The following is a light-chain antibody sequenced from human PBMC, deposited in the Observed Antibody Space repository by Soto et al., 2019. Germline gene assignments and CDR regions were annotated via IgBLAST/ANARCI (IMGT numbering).Light chain of an antibody. Sequence: DIPMTQSPSTLPASLLDTVTIXVRASQNIDRWVAWYQQKSGKAPKILIYHASSLETGVPSRFSGSGSGTEFTLTISSVQPDDFASYYCQHYNSYGTFGQGTKVDIK. CDR3: QHYNSYGT. J-gene: IGKJ1*01. V-gene: IGKV1-5*01. CDR1: QNIDRW. CDR2: HAS.